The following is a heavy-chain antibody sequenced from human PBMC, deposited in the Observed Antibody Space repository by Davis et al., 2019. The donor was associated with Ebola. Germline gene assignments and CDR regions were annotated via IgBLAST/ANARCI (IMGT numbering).Heavy chain of an antibody. CDR1: GFTFNNST. Sequence: GESLKISCSSSGFTFNNSTMTWVRQAPGRGLEWVSSISSSGGYIHYADSVKGRFTISRDNAKKSLSLQMNSLRADDTAVYYCASRLMAAGGMDVWGQGTTVTVSS. CDR3: ASRLMAAGGMDV. V-gene: IGHV3-21*01. D-gene: IGHD5-24*01. J-gene: IGHJ6*02. CDR2: ISSSGGYI.